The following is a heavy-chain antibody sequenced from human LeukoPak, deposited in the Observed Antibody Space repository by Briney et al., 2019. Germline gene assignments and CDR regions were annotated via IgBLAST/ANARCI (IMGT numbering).Heavy chain of an antibody. D-gene: IGHD3-22*01. CDR2: IYWNDDK. CDR1: GGSISSGPYY. CDR3: AHRPGWLSSFGP. J-gene: IGHJ5*02. Sequence: KTSETLSLTCNVSGGSISSGPYYWTWIRQHPGKGLEWLALIYWNDDKRYSPSLKSRLTITKDTSKNQVVLTMTNMDPVDTATYYCAHRPGWLSSFGPWGQGTLVTVSS. V-gene: IGHV2-5*01.